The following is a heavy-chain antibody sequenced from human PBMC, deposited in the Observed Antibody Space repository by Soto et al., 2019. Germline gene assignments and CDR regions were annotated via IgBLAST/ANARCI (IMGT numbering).Heavy chain of an antibody. Sequence: QVQLVQSGAEVKKPGSSVKVSCKASGGTFSSYAISWVRQAPGQGLEWMGGSIPIFGTANYAQKFQGRVPITADDSTSTAYLELRSLRSEDTAVYYCALKDPAMDFFDYWGQGTLVTVSS. CDR2: SIPIFGTA. D-gene: IGHD5-18*01. CDR3: ALKDPAMDFFDY. V-gene: IGHV1-69*12. CDR1: GGTFSSYA. J-gene: IGHJ4*02.